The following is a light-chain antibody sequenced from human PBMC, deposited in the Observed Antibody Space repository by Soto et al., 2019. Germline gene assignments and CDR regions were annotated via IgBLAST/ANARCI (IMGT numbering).Light chain of an antibody. Sequence: DIVMTQSPDSLAVSLCERATINCKSSQSVLYSSNNKNYLAWYQQKPGQPPKLLIYWASTRESGVPDRFSGSGSGTDFTLTISSLQAEDVAVYYCQQYYSTLTFGGGTKVDTK. J-gene: IGKJ4*01. CDR1: QSVLYSSNNKNY. V-gene: IGKV4-1*01. CDR2: WAS. CDR3: QQYYSTLT.